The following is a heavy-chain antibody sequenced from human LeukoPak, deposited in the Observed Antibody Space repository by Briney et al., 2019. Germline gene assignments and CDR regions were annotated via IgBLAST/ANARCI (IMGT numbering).Heavy chain of an antibody. V-gene: IGHV4-59*11. D-gene: IGHD3-16*01. Sequence: PSETLSLTCTVSGGSISGHYWTWVRQPPGEGLEWIGQIHYSGKADYNPSRRSRITISVDTSKNQMSLKVTSVTAADTAVYYCARFGVDYDMDVWGQGTTVTVS. J-gene: IGHJ6*02. CDR1: GGSISGHY. CDR3: ARFGVDYDMDV. CDR2: IHYSGKA.